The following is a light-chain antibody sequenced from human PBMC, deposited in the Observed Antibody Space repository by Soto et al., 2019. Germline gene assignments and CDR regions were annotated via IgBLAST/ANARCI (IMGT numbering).Light chain of an antibody. CDR1: SSDIGAFTS. Sequence: QSALTQPASVSGSPGQSITISCTGTSSDIGAFTSVSWYQQHPGKAPKLIIYDIIHRPSGVSDRFSGSKSVNTASLTVSGLQPEDEANYYCCSYLRTTTLVVFGGGTKVTVL. V-gene: IGLV2-14*03. CDR2: DII. CDR3: CSYLRTTTLVV. J-gene: IGLJ2*01.